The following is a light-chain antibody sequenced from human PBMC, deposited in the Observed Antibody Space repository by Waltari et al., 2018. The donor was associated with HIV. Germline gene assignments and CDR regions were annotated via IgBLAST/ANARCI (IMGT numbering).Light chain of an antibody. Sequence: QSVLTHPPSASGTPGQRVTISCSGSSSNIGRNYVYWYQQFPGTAPKLLIYRPNQRPSGVPDRFSGSKSGTSASLAISGLRSEDEADYYWAAWDDSLSAWVFGGGTKLTVL. CDR1: SSNIGRNY. V-gene: IGLV1-47*01. J-gene: IGLJ3*02. CDR3: AAWDDSLSAWV. CDR2: RPN.